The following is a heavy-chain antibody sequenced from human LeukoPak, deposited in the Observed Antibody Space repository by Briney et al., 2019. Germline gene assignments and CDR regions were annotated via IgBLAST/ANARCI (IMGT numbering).Heavy chain of an antibody. CDR3: ARDSSTVDPPY. V-gene: IGHV3-21*01. CDR2: ISSSSSSYI. J-gene: IGHJ4*02. CDR1: GFTFSSYS. Sequence: GGSLRLSCAASGFTFSSYSMNWVRQAPGKGLEWVSSISSSSSSYIYYADSVKGRFTISRDNAKNSLYLQMNSLRAEDTAVYYCARDSSTVDPPYWGQGTLVTVSS. D-gene: IGHD2-2*01.